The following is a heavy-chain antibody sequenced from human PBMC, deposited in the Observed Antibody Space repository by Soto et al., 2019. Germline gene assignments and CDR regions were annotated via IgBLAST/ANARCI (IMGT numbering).Heavy chain of an antibody. CDR2: IMPVFATP. D-gene: IGHD3-3*02. Sequence: QVQVVQSGAEVKKPGSSVKVSCKASGGTFSTSAISWVRQAPGQGLEWVGGIMPVFATPDYAQKFQGRVTITADESTTTAYLELTSLRTDDTAVYYCARDKDRQQLGGNYYYILDVWGQGTAITVSS. CDR3: ARDKDRQQLGGNYYYILDV. J-gene: IGHJ6*02. V-gene: IGHV1-69*12. CDR1: GGTFSTSA.